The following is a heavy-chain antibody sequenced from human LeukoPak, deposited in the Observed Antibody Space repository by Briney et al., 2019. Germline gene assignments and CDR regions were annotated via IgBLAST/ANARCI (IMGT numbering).Heavy chain of an antibody. V-gene: IGHV4-59*01. CDR1: GGSISSYY. CDR2: IYYSGST. CDR3: ARGRVARGAFDI. D-gene: IGHD2-15*01. Sequence: SKTLSLTCTVSGGSISSYYWSWIRQPPGKGLEWIGYIYYSGSTNYNPSLKSRVTISVDTSKNQFSLKLSSVTAADTAVYYCARGRVARGAFDIWGQGTMVTVSS. J-gene: IGHJ3*02.